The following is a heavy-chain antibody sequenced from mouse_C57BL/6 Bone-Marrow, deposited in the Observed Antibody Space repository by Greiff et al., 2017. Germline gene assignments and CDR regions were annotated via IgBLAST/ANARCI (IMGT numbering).Heavy chain of an antibody. CDR3: TTGDGYYCDY. CDR1: GFNIKDDY. D-gene: IGHD2-3*01. J-gene: IGHJ2*01. Sequence: EVQLQQSGAELVRPGASVKLSCTASGFNIKDDYMHWVKQRPEQGLEWIGWIDPENGDTEYASKFQGKATITADTSSNTAYLQLSSLTSEDTAVYYCTTGDGYYCDYGGQGTTRTVSS. V-gene: IGHV14-4*01. CDR2: IDPENGDT.